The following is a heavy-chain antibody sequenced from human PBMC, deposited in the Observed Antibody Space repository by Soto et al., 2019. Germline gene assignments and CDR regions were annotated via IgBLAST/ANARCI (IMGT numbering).Heavy chain of an antibody. J-gene: IGHJ4*02. CDR2: IYYSGST. CDR1: GFSISSYY. Sequence: SETLSLTCTVSGFSISSYYWSWIRQPPGKGLEWIGYIYYSGSTNYNPSLKSRVTISVDTSRNQFSLKLSSVTAADTAVYYCARNIYCSGGSCYPYYFDYWGQGTLVTVSS. V-gene: IGHV4-59*01. D-gene: IGHD2-15*01. CDR3: ARNIYCSGGSCYPYYFDY.